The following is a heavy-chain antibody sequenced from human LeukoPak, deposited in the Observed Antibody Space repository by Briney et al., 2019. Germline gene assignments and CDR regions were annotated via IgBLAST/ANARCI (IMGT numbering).Heavy chain of an antibody. CDR2: IRSKANSYAT. V-gene: IGHV3-73*01. CDR1: GFTFSGSA. CDR3: ARVRNIVGAIDIDY. Sequence: QPGGSLRLSCAASGFTFSGSAMHWVRQASGKGLEWVGRIRSKANSYATAYAASVKGRFTISRDDSKNTAYLQMNSLKTEDTAVYYCARVRNIVGAIDIDYWGQGTLVTVSS. D-gene: IGHD1-26*01. J-gene: IGHJ4*02.